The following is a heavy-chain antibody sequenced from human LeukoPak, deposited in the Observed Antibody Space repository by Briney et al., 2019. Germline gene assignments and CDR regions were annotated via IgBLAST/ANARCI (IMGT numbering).Heavy chain of an antibody. Sequence: GGSLRLSCAASGFTFDDYAVHWVRQAPGKGLEWVSLISGDGGSTYYADSVKGRFTISRDNSKNSLYLQMNSLRTEDTALCYCAKIVGATTPKDYWGQGTLVTVSS. CDR2: ISGDGGST. CDR3: AKIVGATTPKDY. D-gene: IGHD1-26*01. J-gene: IGHJ4*02. CDR1: GFTFDDYA. V-gene: IGHV3-43*02.